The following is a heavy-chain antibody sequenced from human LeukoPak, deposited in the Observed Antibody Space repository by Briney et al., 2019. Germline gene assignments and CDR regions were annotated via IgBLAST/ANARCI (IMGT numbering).Heavy chain of an antibody. V-gene: IGHV3-23*01. CDR1: GFTFSSYA. D-gene: IGHD3-3*01. Sequence: GGSLRLSCAASGFTFSSYAMSWVRQAPGKGLEWVSAISGSGGSTYYADSVKGRFTISRDNSKNTLYLQMNSLRAEDTAVYYCAKSAGPTYYDFWSGFPDYWGQGTLVTVSS. CDR3: AKSAGPTYYDFWSGFPDY. CDR2: ISGSGGST. J-gene: IGHJ4*02.